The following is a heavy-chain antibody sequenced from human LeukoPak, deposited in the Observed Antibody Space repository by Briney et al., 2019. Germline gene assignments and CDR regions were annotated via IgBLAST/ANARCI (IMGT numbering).Heavy chain of an antibody. J-gene: IGHJ6*03. V-gene: IGHV1-18*01. D-gene: IGHD3-3*01. CDR3: ARASDLDFWSGYYTPHVRPHSIYYYYYMDV. CDR1: GYTFTSYG. CDR2: ISAYNGNT. Sequence: ASVKVSCKASGYTFTSYGISWVRQAPGQGLEWMGWISAYNGNTNYAQKLQGRVTMTTDTSTSTAYMELRSLRSDDTAVYYCARASDLDFWSGYYTPHVRPHSIYYYYYMDVWGKGTTVTVSS.